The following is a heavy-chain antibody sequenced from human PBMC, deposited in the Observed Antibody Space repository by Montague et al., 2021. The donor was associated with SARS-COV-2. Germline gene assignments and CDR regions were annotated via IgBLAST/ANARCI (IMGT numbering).Heavy chain of an antibody. Sequence: SLRLSCAASGFTFSSYAMHWVRQAPGKGLEWVAVISYDGSNKYYVDSVKGRFTISRGNSKNTLYLQMNSLRAEDTAVYYCAREGRYFDWLLNYYYCGMDVWGQGTTVTVSS. J-gene: IGHJ6*02. D-gene: IGHD3-9*01. CDR3: AREGRYFDWLLNYYYCGMDV. CDR1: GFTFSSYA. CDR2: ISYDGSNK. V-gene: IGHV3-30*04.